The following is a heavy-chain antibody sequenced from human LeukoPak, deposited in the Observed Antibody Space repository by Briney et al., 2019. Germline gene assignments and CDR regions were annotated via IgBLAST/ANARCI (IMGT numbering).Heavy chain of an antibody. Sequence: GGSLRLSCAASDFTLTNAWVNWIRQAPGEGLEWVGRIKSKTDGGTTDFAAPVNGRFTISRDDSTNTVYLQMDSLETEDTAVYYCIIAPGLFAFETWGQGTMVTVSS. CDR2: IKSKTDGGTT. D-gene: IGHD6-13*01. J-gene: IGHJ3*02. CDR1: DFTLTNAW. CDR3: IIAPGLFAFET. V-gene: IGHV3-15*07.